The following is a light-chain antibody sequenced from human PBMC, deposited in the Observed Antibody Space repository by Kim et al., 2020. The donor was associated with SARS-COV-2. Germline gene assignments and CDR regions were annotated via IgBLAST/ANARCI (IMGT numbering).Light chain of an antibody. V-gene: IGLV3-19*01. CDR2: GKN. Sequence: VALGQTVRITCQGDSLRSYYVTWYQQKPGQAPILVIYGKNNRPSGIPDRFSGSSSGNTASLTITGTQAGDEADYYCNSRDSNNNVLFGGGTKVTVL. CDR3: NSRDSNNNVL. J-gene: IGLJ2*01. CDR1: SLRSYY.